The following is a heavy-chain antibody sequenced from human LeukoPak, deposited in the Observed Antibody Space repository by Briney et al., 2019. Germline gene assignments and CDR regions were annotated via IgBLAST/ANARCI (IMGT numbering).Heavy chain of an antibody. V-gene: IGHV3-21*04. CDR3: AREPYNYDPPVYYYYMDV. D-gene: IGHD5-24*01. CDR1: GFTFSSYA. J-gene: IGHJ6*03. CDR2: ISSSSSYI. Sequence: GGSLRLSCAASGFTFSSYAMTWVRQAPGKGLEWVSSISSSSSYIYYADSVKGRFTISRDNAKNSLYLQMNSLRAEDTAIYYCAREPYNYDPPVYYYYMDVWGKGTTVTISS.